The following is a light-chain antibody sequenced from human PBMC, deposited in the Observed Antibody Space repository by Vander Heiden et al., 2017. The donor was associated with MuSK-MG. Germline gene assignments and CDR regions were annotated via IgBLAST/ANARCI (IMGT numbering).Light chain of an antibody. V-gene: IGKV3-11*01. CDR2: DAS. J-gene: IGKJ2*01. CDR3: QQLSNWPPVT. Sequence: EIVLTQSPATLSLSPGERATLSCRASQSVSSYLAWYQQKPGQAPRLLIYDASNRATGIPARFSRSGSGTDFTLTIRRLEPEDFAVYYCQQLSNWPPVTFGQGTKLEIK. CDR1: QSVSSY.